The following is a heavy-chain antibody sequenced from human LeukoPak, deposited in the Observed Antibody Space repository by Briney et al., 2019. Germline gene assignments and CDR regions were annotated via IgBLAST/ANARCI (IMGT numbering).Heavy chain of an antibody. D-gene: IGHD3-10*01. CDR2: ISYDGSNK. J-gene: IGHJ4*02. CDR1: GFTFSSYA. Sequence: QTGGSLRLSCAASGFTFSSYAMHWVRQAPGKGLEWVAVISYDGSNKYYADSVKGRFTISRDNSKNTLYLQMNSLRAEDTAVYYCARDADGSGTFDYWGQGTLVTVSS. CDR3: ARDADGSGTFDY. V-gene: IGHV3-30-3*01.